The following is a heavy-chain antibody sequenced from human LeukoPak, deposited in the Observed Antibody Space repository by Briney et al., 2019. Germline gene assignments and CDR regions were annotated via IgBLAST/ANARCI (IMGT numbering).Heavy chain of an antibody. Sequence: GRSLRLSCAASGFTFSSYAMHWVCQAPGKGLEWVAVISYDGSNKYYADSVKGRFTISRDNSKNTLYLQMNSLRAEDTAVYYCARDGEAYCGGDCYSPIDYWGQETLVTVSS. CDR3: ARDGEAYCGGDCYSPIDY. J-gene: IGHJ4*02. CDR1: GFTFSSYA. CDR2: ISYDGSNK. V-gene: IGHV3-30*01. D-gene: IGHD2-21*02.